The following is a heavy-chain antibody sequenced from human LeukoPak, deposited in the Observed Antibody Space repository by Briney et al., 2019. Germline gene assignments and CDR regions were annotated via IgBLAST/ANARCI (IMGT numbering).Heavy chain of an antibody. CDR3: TATYYDFWSGLRFDP. CDR1: GFTFSNAW. CDR2: IKSKTDGGTT. J-gene: IGHJ5*02. D-gene: IGHD3-3*01. V-gene: IGHV3-15*01. Sequence: GGSLRLSCAASGFTFSNAWMSWGRQAPGMGLEWVGRIKSKTDGGTTDYAAPVKGRFTISRDDSKNTLYLQMNSLKTEDTAVYYCTATYYDFWSGLRFDPWGQGTPVTVSS.